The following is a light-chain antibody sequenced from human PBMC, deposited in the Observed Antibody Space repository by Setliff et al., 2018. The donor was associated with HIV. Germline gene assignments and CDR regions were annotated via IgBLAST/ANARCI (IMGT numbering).Light chain of an antibody. CDR1: SSDFGGYNY. CDR3: SSYTSRNTYV. J-gene: IGLJ1*01. V-gene: IGLV2-14*03. CDR2: DVS. Sequence: QSALAQPASVSGSPGQSITISYTGASSDFGGYNYVSWYEQHPGKAPKLMIYDVSKRPSGVSNRFSGSKSGNTASLTISGLQAEDEADYYCSSYTSRNTYVFGTGTKVTVL.